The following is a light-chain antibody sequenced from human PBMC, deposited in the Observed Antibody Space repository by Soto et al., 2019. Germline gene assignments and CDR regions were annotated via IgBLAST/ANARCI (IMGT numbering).Light chain of an antibody. CDR2: DVS. J-gene: IGLJ1*01. CDR3: SSYTSSNTAV. CDR1: SSDVGSYDC. V-gene: IGLV2-14*01. Sequence: QSVLTQPASVSGSPGQSIAISCTGTSSDVGSYDCVSWYQQHPGKAPKLMIYDVSNRPSGVSNRFSGSKSGNTASLTISGLQAEDEADYYCSSYTSSNTAVFGTGTKVTVL.